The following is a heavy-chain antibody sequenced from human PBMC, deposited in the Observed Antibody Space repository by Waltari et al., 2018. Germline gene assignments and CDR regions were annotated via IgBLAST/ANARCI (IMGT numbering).Heavy chain of an antibody. CDR1: GFTFSSYA. CDR2: ISYDGSNK. Sequence: QVQLVESGGGVVQPGRSLRLSCAASGFTFSSYAMHWVRQAPGKGLEWVAVISYDGSNKYYADSVKGRFTISRDNSKNTLYLQMNSLRAEDTAVYYCARAQGLGILLRGYFDYWGQGTLVTVSS. J-gene: IGHJ4*02. V-gene: IGHV3-30-3*01. CDR3: ARAQGLGILLRGYFDY. D-gene: IGHD3-10*01.